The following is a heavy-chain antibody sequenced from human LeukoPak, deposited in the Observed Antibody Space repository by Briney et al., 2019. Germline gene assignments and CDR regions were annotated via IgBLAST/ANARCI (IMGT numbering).Heavy chain of an antibody. V-gene: IGHV4-39*01. Sequence: SETLSLTCTVPGGSISSSSYYWGWIRQPPGKGLEWIGSIYYSGSTYYNPSLKSRVTISVDTSKNQFSLKLSSVTAADTAVYYCARQQLSGSPRFDYWGQGTLVTVSS. CDR1: GGSISSSSYY. CDR2: IYYSGST. D-gene: IGHD1-26*01. CDR3: ARQQLSGSPRFDY. J-gene: IGHJ4*02.